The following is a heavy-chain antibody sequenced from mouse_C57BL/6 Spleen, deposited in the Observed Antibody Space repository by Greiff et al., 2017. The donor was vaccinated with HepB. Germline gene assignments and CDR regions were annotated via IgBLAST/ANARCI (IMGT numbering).Heavy chain of an antibody. Sequence: VKLVESGAELVKPGASVKLSCKASGYTFTEYTIHWVKQRSGQGLEWIGWFYPGSGSIKYNEKFKDKATLTADKSSSTVYMELSRLTSEDSAVYFCARHEYYSKGAYYFDYWGQGTTLTVSS. CDR3: ARHEYYSKGAYYFDY. CDR1: GYTFTEYT. CDR2: FYPGSGSI. V-gene: IGHV1-62-2*01. D-gene: IGHD2-5*01. J-gene: IGHJ2*01.